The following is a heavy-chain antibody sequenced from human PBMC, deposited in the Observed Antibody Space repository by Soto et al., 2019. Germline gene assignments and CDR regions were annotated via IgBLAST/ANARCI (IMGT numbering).Heavy chain of an antibody. CDR1: GYTFSTYG. V-gene: IGHV1-18*01. CDR3: ARVKVPAAILGAFDL. D-gene: IGHD2-2*02. J-gene: IGHJ3*01. CDR2: INPFKGDT. Sequence: QVQLVQSGAEMKKPLASVKVSCKASGYTFSTYGITWVRQAPGQGLDWMGWINPFKGDTNSAARFQDRVTMTTDTSTRTAYMELRSLRSDDTAVYYCARVKVPAAILGAFDLWGQGTLVTVSS.